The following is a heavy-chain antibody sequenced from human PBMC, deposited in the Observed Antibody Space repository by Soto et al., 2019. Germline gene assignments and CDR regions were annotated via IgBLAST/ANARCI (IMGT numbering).Heavy chain of an antibody. Sequence: ASVKVSCKASGYTFTSYGISWVRQAPGQGLEWMGWISAYNGNTNYAQKLQGRVTMTTDTSTSTAYMELRSLRSDDTAGYYCARVPGCSGGSCIRYYYYYYMDVWGKGTTVTVSS. J-gene: IGHJ6*03. CDR3: ARVPGCSGGSCIRYYYYYYMDV. V-gene: IGHV1-18*01. CDR2: ISAYNGNT. CDR1: GYTFTSYG. D-gene: IGHD2-15*01.